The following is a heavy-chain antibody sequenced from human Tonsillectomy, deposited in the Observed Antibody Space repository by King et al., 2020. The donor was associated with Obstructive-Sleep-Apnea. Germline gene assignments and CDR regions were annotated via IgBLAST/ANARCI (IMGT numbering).Heavy chain of an antibody. CDR2: IYPGDSDT. J-gene: IGHJ4*02. D-gene: IGHD3-9*01. Sequence: QLVQSGEEVKKPGESLKISCKGSGYSFTSYWIGWVRQMPGKGLEWMGIIYPGDSDTRYSPSFQGQVTISADKSISTAYLQWSSLKASDTAMYYCAGGDYDFLTGPGGLDYWGQGTLVTVSS. CDR1: GYSFTSYW. V-gene: IGHV5-51*01. CDR3: AGGDYDFLTGPGGLDY.